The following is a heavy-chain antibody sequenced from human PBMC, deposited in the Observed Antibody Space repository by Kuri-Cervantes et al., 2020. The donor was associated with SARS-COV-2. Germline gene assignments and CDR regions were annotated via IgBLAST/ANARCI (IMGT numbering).Heavy chain of an antibody. Sequence: GESLKISCAASGFTLSSYGMHWVRQAPGKGLEWVAFIRYDGSNKYYADSVKGRFTISRDNSKNTLYLQMNSLRAEDTAVYYCARDPYYDFWSGYYWGIDYWGQGTLVTVSS. J-gene: IGHJ4*02. CDR1: GFTLSSYG. CDR3: ARDPYYDFWSGYYWGIDY. CDR2: IRYDGSNK. V-gene: IGHV3-30*02. D-gene: IGHD3-3*01.